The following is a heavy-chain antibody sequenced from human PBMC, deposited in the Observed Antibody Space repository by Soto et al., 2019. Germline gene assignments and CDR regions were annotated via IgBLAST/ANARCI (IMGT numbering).Heavy chain of an antibody. CDR2: IYYSGST. CDR1: GCSISSSSYY. Sequence: PSETLSLTCTFSGCSISSSSYYLGWIRQPPGKGLEWIGSIYYSGSTYYNPSLKSRVTISVDTSKNQFSLKLSSVTAADTAVYYCASFQAAGTRSWGYYYYGMDVWGQGTTVTVSS. CDR3: ASFQAAGTRSWGYYYYGMDV. J-gene: IGHJ6*02. D-gene: IGHD6-13*01. V-gene: IGHV4-39*01.